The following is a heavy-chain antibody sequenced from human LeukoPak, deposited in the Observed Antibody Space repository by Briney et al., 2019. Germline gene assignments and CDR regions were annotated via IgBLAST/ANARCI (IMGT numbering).Heavy chain of an antibody. J-gene: IGHJ3*02. D-gene: IGHD1-26*01. V-gene: IGHV4-4*07. CDR1: SGSISDYY. CDR2: IHTSGST. CDR3: ATELSRMEWEIFSYYAIDI. Sequence: PSETLSLTCTVSSGSISDYYWSWLRQPAGKGLEWIGRIHTSGSTTYNPSLESRVTMSVDTSKNQFSLRLSSVTAADTAVYYCATELSRMEWEIFSYYAIDIWGQGTKVTVPS.